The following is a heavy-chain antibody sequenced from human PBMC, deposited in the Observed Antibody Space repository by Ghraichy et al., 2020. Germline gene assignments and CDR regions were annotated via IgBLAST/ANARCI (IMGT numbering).Heavy chain of an antibody. Sequence: SETLSLTCTVSGGSISSSSYYWGWIRQPPGKGLEWIGSIYYSGSTYYNPSLKSRVTISVDTSKNQFSLKLSSVTAADTAVYYCARGAITIFGVVVGAFDIWGQGTMVTVSS. CDR3: ARGAITIFGVVVGAFDI. V-gene: IGHV4-39*07. D-gene: IGHD3-3*01. CDR1: GGSISSSSYY. J-gene: IGHJ3*02. CDR2: IYYSGST.